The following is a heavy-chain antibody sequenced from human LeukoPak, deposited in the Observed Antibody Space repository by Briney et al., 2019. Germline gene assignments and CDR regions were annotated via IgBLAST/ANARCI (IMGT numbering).Heavy chain of an antibody. Sequence: SENLSLTCTVSGGSISSYYWSWIRQPPGKGLEWIGYIYYSGSTNYNPSLKSRVTISVDTSKNQFSLKLSSVTTADTAVYYCARQAVAGWGNYFDYWGQGTLVTVSS. D-gene: IGHD6-19*01. J-gene: IGHJ4*02. CDR3: ARQAVAGWGNYFDY. CDR1: GGSISSYY. V-gene: IGHV4-59*01. CDR2: IYYSGST.